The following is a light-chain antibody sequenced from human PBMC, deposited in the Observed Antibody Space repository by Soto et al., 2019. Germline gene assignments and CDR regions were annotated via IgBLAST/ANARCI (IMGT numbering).Light chain of an antibody. J-gene: IGLJ3*02. CDR3: CSYASSSTWV. V-gene: IGLV2-23*02. CDR2: EVS. Sequence: QSALTQPASVSGSPGQSITISCTGTSNDVGSYNLVSWYQQHPSKAPKLMIYEVSKRPSGVSNRFSGSKSGNTASLTISGLQAEDEADYYCCSYASSSTWVFGGGTKLTVL. CDR1: SNDVGSYNL.